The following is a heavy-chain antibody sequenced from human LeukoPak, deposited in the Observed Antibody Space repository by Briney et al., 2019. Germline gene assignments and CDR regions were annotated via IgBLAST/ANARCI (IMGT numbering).Heavy chain of an antibody. CDR2: ISAYNGNT. J-gene: IGHJ3*02. CDR1: GYTFTSYG. D-gene: IGHD2-2*01. V-gene: IGHV1-18*01. CDR3: ARDSDLIVVVPAADRDAFDI. Sequence: ASVKVSCKASGYTFTSYGISWVRQAPGQGLEWMGWISAYNGNTNYAQKLQGRVTMTTDTSTSTAYMELRSLRSDDTAVYYCARDSDLIVVVPAADRDAFDIWGQGTMVTESS.